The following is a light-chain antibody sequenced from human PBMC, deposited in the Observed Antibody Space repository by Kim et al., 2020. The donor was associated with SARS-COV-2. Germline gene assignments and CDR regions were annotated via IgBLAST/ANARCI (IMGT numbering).Light chain of an antibody. Sequence: GQRVTISGSGGPSNIGSNSVYWYKQSPGTAPKLLIYINHQRPSGVPDRFSGSKSGTSASLAISGLRSEDEAEYYCAAWDDTLSGPVFGGGTKVTVL. CDR3: AAWDDTLSGPV. CDR1: PSNIGSNS. CDR2: INH. V-gene: IGLV1-47*02. J-gene: IGLJ3*02.